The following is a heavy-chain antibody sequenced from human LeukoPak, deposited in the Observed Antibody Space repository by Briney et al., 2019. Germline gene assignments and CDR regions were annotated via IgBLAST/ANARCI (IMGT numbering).Heavy chain of an antibody. Sequence: GGSLRLSCEVSGSTTWDYWMSGVRQAPGKGLEWVANINEDGSEKAYVDSVEGRLTISKDNAKNSLHLQMNSLRAENTAVYYCARGHNWGQGTLVTVS. CDR3: ARGHN. CDR2: INEDGSEK. CDR1: GSTTWDYW. J-gene: IGHJ4*02. V-gene: IGHV3-7*01.